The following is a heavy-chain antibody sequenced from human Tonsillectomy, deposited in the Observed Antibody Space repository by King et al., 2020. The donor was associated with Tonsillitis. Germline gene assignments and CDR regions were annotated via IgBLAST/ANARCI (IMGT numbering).Heavy chain of an antibody. Sequence: MQLQESGPGLVKPSQTLSLTCAVSGGSISSGGYSWSWIRQPPGKGLEWIGCVSYSGSTYHNPSLKSRVTISIDTSKNQFSLKLSSVTAADTAVYYCARQYYYDRSGYYTDYWGLGTLVTVSS. V-gene: IGHV4-30-4*07. D-gene: IGHD3-22*01. CDR1: GGSISSGGYS. CDR2: VSYSGST. J-gene: IGHJ4*02. CDR3: ARQYYYDRSGYYTDY.